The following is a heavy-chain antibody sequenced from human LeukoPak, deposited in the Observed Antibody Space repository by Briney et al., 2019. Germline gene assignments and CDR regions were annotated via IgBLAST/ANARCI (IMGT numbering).Heavy chain of an antibody. Sequence: SETLSLTCTVSGGSISSHYWSWIRHPAGKTLEWLGRIWTTGTTAYNPSYKSRLSMSMDKSQNQFSLKLTPITAADTAVYYCARVRAYANFVGSFDLWGRGALVTVSS. CDR3: ARVRAYANFVGSFDL. D-gene: IGHD1-26*01. J-gene: IGHJ2*01. CDR1: GGSISSHY. V-gene: IGHV4-4*07. CDR2: IWTTGTT.